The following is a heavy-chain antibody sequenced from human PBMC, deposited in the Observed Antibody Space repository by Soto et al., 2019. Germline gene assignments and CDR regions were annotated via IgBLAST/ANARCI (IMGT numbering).Heavy chain of an antibody. CDR3: ARSIKGAAYFDY. CDR1: GGSISSYY. V-gene: IGHV4-59*12. J-gene: IGHJ4*02. Sequence: SETLSLTCTVSGGSISSYYWSWIRQPPGKGLEWIGYISYSGSTNYNPSLKSRITINADTSKNPLSLHLTSVTPEATAVYDCARSIKGAAYFDYRRQGTQVTVSS. CDR2: ISYSGST.